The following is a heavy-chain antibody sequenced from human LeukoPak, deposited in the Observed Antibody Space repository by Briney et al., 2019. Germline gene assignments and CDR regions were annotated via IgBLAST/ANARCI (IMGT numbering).Heavy chain of an antibody. D-gene: IGHD3-10*01. V-gene: IGHV4-59*06. CDR2: IYYSGST. CDR1: GGSITTYC. J-gene: IGHJ3*02. Sequence: SETLSLTCTVSGGSITTYCWSWIRQPPGKGLEWIGYIYYSGSTYYNPSLKSRVTISVDTSKNQFSLKLSSVTAADTAVYYCAGGFDDAFDIWGQGTMVTVSS. CDR3: AGGFDDAFDI.